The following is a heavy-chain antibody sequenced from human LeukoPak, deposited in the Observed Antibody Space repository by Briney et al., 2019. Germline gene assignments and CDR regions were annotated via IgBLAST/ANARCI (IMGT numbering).Heavy chain of an antibody. D-gene: IGHD2-2*01. V-gene: IGHV4-34*01. CDR1: GGSFSGCY. J-gene: IGHJ6*03. CDR2: INHSGST. CDR3: ARGRGYSSSTSCYGIYSYYYMAV. Sequence: SETLSLICAVWGGSFSGCYWSWIRQPPGKGLEGSGEINHSGSTNYNPGPKRQVTRAVDTSKNHFSLELGSVTAAKTGVSYCARGRGYSSSTSCYGIYSYYYMAVWGKGTTVTVSS.